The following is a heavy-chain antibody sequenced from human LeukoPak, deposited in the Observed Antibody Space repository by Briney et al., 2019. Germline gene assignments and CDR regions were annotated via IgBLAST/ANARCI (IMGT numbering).Heavy chain of an antibody. CDR1: DGSMISYH. V-gene: IGHV4-4*07. CDR3: ARAIPNYYDSGSYLGAFDI. J-gene: IGHJ3*02. Sequence: SETLSLTCSVSDGSMISYHWSWIRQPAGKGLEWIGRIYTSGSTDYNPSLMSRVTMSVDTSKNQFSLKLRSVTAADTAVYYCARAIPNYYDSGSYLGAFDIWGQGTMVTVSS. D-gene: IGHD3-10*01. CDR2: IYTSGST.